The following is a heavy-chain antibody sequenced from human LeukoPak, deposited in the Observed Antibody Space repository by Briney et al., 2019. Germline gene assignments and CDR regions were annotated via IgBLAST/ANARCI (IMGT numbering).Heavy chain of an antibody. Sequence: GGSLRLSSAASGFSFSGYGMHWVRQAPGKGLEWVAFIRYDGSNEYYADSVKGRFTISRDNAKNSLYLQMNSLRAEDTAVYYCARALISIVVVPAAVDYWGQGTLVTVSS. D-gene: IGHD2-2*01. CDR1: GFSFSGYG. J-gene: IGHJ4*02. V-gene: IGHV3-30*02. CDR3: ARALISIVVVPAAVDY. CDR2: IRYDGSNE.